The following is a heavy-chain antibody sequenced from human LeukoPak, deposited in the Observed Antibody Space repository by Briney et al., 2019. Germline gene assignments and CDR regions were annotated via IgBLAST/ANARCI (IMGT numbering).Heavy chain of an antibody. V-gene: IGHV4-39*01. J-gene: IGHJ4*02. CDR1: GGSISSSSYY. CDR3: ASPISEYYHFWSGYKGDRFDY. CDR2: IYYSGST. D-gene: IGHD3-3*01. Sequence: PSETLSLTXTVSGGSISSSSYYWGGIRQPPGKGLEWIGSIYYSGSTYYNPSLKSRVTISVDTSKNQFSLKLSSVTAADTAVYYCASPISEYYHFWSGYKGDRFDYWGQGTLVTVSS.